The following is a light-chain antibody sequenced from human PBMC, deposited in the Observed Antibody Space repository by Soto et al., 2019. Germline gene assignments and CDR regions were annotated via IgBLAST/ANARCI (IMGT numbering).Light chain of an antibody. CDR1: SSDIGDYNY. V-gene: IGLV2-14*01. J-gene: IGLJ1*01. Sequence: QSALTQPASVSVSPGQSITISCTGTSSDIGDYNYVSWYQQHPGKAPNLMIYQVNNRPSGVSSRFSGSKSGNTASLTISGLQAEDEADYHCSSYSSSTFYVFGTGTKVTVL. CDR3: SSYSSSTFYV. CDR2: QVN.